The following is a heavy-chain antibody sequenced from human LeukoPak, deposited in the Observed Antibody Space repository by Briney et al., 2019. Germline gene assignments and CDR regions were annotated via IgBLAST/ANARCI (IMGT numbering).Heavy chain of an antibody. V-gene: IGHV3-21*01. D-gene: IGHD6-19*01. CDR2: ISSGSTYI. CDR1: GFTFSGQS. J-gene: IGHJ4*02. Sequence: PGGSLRLSCAASGFTFSGQSMNWVRQAPGKGLEWVSSISSGSTYIYYADSLKGRFTISRDNAKNSLYLQMNSLRAEDTAVHYCAKDSSGYSSGWYNYWGQGTLVTVSS. CDR3: AKDSSGYSSGWYNY.